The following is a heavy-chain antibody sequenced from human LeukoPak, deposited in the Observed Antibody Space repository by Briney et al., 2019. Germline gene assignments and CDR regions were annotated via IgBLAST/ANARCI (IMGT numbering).Heavy chain of an antibody. J-gene: IGHJ6*03. V-gene: IGHV4-34*01. D-gene: IGHD2-15*01. CDR3: ASFYCSGGSCYQYFSYYYMDV. CDR1: GGSFSGYY. CDR2: IYHSGIT. Sequence: SETLSLTCAVYGGSFSGYYWGWLRQPPGKGLEWIGSIYHSGITYYNPSLQSRVTISVDTSKNQFSLKLNSVTAADTAVYYCASFYCSGGSCYQYFSYYYMDVWGKGTTVTISS.